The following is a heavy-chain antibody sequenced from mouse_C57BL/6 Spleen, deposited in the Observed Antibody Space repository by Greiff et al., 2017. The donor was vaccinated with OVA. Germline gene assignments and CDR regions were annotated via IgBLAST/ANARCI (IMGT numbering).Heavy chain of an antibody. V-gene: IGHV1-82*01. CDR2: IYPGDGDT. Sequence: QVQLKASGPALVKPGASVKLSCQASGYAFSSSWMNLVKQRPGKGLEWIGRIYPGDGDTNYNGKFKGKATLTAAKSSSTAYMQLSSLTSEDSAVYFCARCYYYGSSYDYNERDYWGQGTSVTVSS. D-gene: IGHD1-1*01. J-gene: IGHJ4*01. CDR3: ARCYYYGSSYDYNERDY. CDR1: GYAFSSSW.